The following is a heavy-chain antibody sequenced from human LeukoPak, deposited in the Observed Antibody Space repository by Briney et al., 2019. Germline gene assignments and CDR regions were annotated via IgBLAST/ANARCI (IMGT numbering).Heavy chain of an antibody. J-gene: IGHJ6*02. CDR3: ARGLSRDYYYGMDV. CDR1: GFTFSDYY. CDR2: ISSSSSYT. D-gene: IGHD2-21*02. Sequence: PGGSLRLSCAASGFTFSDYYMSWIRQAPGKGLEWVSYISSSSSYTNYADSVKGRFTISRDNAKNSLYLQMNSLRAEDTAVYYCARGLSRDYYYGMDVWGQGTTVTVSS. V-gene: IGHV3-11*05.